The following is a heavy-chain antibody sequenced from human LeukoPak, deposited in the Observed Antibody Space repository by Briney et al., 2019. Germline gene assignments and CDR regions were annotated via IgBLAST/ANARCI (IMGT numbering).Heavy chain of an antibody. V-gene: IGHV3-21*01. D-gene: IGHD3-10*01. J-gene: IGHJ4*02. CDR3: ARERSPTGRDFGVD. Sequence: GGSLRLSCAASGFTFSSYSMNSVRQAPGKGLEWVSSISSSSSYIYYADSVKGRFTISRDNAKNSLYLQMNSLRAEDTAVYYCARERSPTGRDFGVDWGQGTLVTVSS. CDR2: ISSSSSYI. CDR1: GFTFSSYS.